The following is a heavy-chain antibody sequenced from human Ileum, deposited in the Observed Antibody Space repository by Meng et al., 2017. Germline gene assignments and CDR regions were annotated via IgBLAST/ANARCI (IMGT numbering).Heavy chain of an antibody. J-gene: IGHJ4*02. CDR2: FYHSGRT. D-gene: IGHD1-26*01. CDR1: DYPISSGYF. CDR3: VSGSYWGHFDY. V-gene: IGHV4-38-2*01. Sequence: GSLRLSCAVSDYPISSGYFWGWIRQPPGKGLEWIGSFYHSGRTYYNPSLKSRVTISGDTSKNQFSLKLISMTAADTAVYFCVSGSYWGHFDYWGQGSLVTVSS.